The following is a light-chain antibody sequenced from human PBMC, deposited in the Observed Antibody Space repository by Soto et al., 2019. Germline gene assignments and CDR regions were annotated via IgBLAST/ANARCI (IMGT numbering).Light chain of an antibody. V-gene: IGKV3-20*01. CDR3: QQYGSSPLT. CDR2: GAS. J-gene: IGKJ4*01. Sequence: EILMTQSPATLSVSPGERATLSCRASQSVTSNYLAWYQQKPGQAPRLLIHGASSRATGIPDRFSGSGSGTDFTLSISRLEPEDFAVYYCQQYGSSPLTFGGGTKV. CDR1: QSVTSNY.